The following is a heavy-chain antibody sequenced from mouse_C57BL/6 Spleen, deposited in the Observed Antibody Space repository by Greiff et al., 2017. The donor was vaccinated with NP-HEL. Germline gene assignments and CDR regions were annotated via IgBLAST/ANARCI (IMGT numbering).Heavy chain of an antibody. V-gene: IGHV6-3*01. J-gene: IGHJ4*01. CDR3: TRNLGGSYAMDY. D-gene: IGHD4-1*01. CDR1: GFTFSNYW. Sequence: EVKLVESGGGLVQPGGSMKLSCVASGFTFSNYWMNWVRQSPEKGLEWVAQIRLKSDNYATHYAESVKGRFTISRDDSKSSVYLQMNNLRAEDTGIYYCTRNLGGSYAMDYWGQGTSVTVSS. CDR2: IRLKSDNYAT.